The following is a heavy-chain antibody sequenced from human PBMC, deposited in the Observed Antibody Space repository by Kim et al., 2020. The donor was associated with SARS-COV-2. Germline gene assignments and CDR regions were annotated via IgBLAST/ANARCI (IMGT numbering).Heavy chain of an antibody. Sequence: SETLSLTCAVYGGSFSGYYWSWIRQPPGKGLEWIGEINHSGSTNYNPSLKSRVTISVDTSKNQFSLKLSSVTAADTAVYYCARATTTYYDFWSGSVYFDYWGQGTLVTVSS. J-gene: IGHJ4*02. CDR3: ARATTTYYDFWSGSVYFDY. D-gene: IGHD3-3*01. CDR1: GGSFSGYY. CDR2: INHSGST. V-gene: IGHV4-34*01.